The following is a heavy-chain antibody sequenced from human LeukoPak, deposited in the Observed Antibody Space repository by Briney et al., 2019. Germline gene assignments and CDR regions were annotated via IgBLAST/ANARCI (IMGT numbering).Heavy chain of an antibody. Sequence: PAESLTLSCAASGFTFSSYGMHWVRQPPGKGLEWEAATSYDGSNRHYADSVKGRFTIFRDNAKKTLYLQINSLRDEDTAVYYCGKRGYFYGSTDPYYIDYWGQGILVTVSS. CDR2: TSYDGSNR. V-gene: IGHV3-30*18. CDR3: GKRGYFYGSTDPYYIDY. D-gene: IGHD3-10*01. CDR1: GFTFSSYG. J-gene: IGHJ4*02.